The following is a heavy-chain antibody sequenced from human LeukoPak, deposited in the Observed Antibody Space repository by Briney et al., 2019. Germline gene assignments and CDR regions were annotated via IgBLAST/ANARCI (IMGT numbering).Heavy chain of an antibody. CDR1: GDSISSSLW. CDR2: IYHSGTT. J-gene: IGHJ4*02. Sequence: SETLSLTCAVSGDSISSSLWWTWVRQPPGQGLEWIGEIYHSGTTTYNPSLKSRVTISLDKSNNQFSLKLTSVTAEDTAVYYCARRITGVLAPIDYWGQGTLVTVSS. D-gene: IGHD1-20*01. CDR3: ARRITGVLAPIDY. V-gene: IGHV4-4*02.